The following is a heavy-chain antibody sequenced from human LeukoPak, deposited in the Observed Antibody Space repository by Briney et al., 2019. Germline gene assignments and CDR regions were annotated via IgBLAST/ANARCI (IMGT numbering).Heavy chain of an antibody. CDR3: ARDRVVGATEYYFDY. J-gene: IGHJ4*02. Sequence: PGGSLRLSCAASGFSFSSYWMHWVRQAPGKGLVWVSRINSDGNTTTYAGSVEGRFIISRDNAKNTLYLQMNSLRAEDTAVYYCARDRVVGATEYYFDYWGQGTLVTVSS. CDR2: INSDGNTT. CDR1: GFSFSSYW. V-gene: IGHV3-74*01. D-gene: IGHD1-26*01.